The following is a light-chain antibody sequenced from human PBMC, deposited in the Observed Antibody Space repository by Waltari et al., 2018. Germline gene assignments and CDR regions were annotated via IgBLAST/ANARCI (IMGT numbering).Light chain of an antibody. CDR3: QQYYSTPLT. Sequence: EIAMTQSPDSLPVPLGARATIKCKTSQSVLYSSYNKSYLAWYQQKAGQPPKLLIYWASTRASGVPDRFSGSGSGTDFSLTISSLQNEDVAVYYCQQYYSTPLTFGGGTKVEIK. CDR1: QSVLYSSYNKSY. CDR2: WAS. J-gene: IGKJ4*01. V-gene: IGKV4-1*01.